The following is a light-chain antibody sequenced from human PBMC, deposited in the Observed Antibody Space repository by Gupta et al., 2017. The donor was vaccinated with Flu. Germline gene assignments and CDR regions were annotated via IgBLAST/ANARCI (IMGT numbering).Light chain of an antibody. J-gene: IGLJ1*01. CDR3: SSHAGRVTWV. CDR2: DVT. CDR1: SNEVGGYNR. V-gene: IGLV2-11*01. Sequence: QTAQTQPRPVSGSPVQLVTISCTGTSNEVGGYNRVSLYEQRPGKAPKLILYDVTERPSGVPDRFSGSKSGNTAALTISGLQADDEADYYCSSHAGRVTWVFGTGTTVTVL.